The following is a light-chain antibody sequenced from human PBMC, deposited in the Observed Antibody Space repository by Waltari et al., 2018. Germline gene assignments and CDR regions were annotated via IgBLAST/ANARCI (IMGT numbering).Light chain of an antibody. J-gene: IGLJ3*02. CDR1: TSDLVDYNY. CDR3: FSYTTSSTWV. Sequence: QSALTQPASVSGSPGQSITISCTGATSDLVDYNYVSWYQQHPDKAPRLMIYEVSNRPSGVSNRFSGSNSGNTASLTISGLQAEDEADYYCFSYTTSSTWVFGGGTKLTVL. CDR2: EVS. V-gene: IGLV2-14*01.